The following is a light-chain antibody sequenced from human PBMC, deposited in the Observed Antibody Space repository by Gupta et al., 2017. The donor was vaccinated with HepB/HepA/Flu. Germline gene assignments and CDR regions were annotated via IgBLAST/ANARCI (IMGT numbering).Light chain of an antibody. V-gene: IGLV2-14*01. CDR1: SSDVGGYNY. Sequence: QSALTQPASVSGSPGQSITISCTVTSSDVGGYNYVSWYQKHPGKAPKLRIYDVSTRPSGVSNRFSGSKSGNTAALTISGLQAEDEADYYCSSYTSSSTLVVFGGGTKLTVL. CDR3: SSYTSSSTLVV. J-gene: IGLJ2*01. CDR2: DVS.